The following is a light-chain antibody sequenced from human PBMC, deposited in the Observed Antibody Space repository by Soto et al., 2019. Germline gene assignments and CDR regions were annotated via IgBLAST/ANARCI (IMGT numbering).Light chain of an antibody. Sequence: QSVLTQPPSASGTPGQRVTSSCSGSSSNVGGNTVNCYQQLPWTAPRLLIYNTNQRPSGVPDRFSGSNSGTSASLAVSALRSEDEAVCYCASWDDTLQALFGGGTKVTV. CDR2: NTN. V-gene: IGLV1-44*01. J-gene: IGLJ3*02. CDR1: SSNVGGNT. CDR3: ASWDDTLQAL.